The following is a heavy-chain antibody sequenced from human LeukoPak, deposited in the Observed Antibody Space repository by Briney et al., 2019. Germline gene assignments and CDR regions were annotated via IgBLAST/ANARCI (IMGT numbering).Heavy chain of an antibody. CDR1: GFPFSSYA. D-gene: IGHD3-16*01. Sequence: RTGGSLRLSCAASGFPFSSYAMSWVRQAPGKGLGWVSAISGSGGSTYYADSVKGRFTISRDNTQNTLYLQINSLRAEDTAVYYCAKDRKGPSVWDYWGQGTLVTVSS. CDR3: AKDRKGPSVWDY. CDR2: ISGSGGST. J-gene: IGHJ4*02. V-gene: IGHV3-23*01.